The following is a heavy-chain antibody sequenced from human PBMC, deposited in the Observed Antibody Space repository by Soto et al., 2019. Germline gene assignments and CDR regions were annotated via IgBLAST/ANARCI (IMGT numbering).Heavy chain of an antibody. CDR2: IIPIFGTA. Sequence: SVKVSCKASGGTFSSYAISWVRQAPGQGLEWMGGIIPIFGTANYAQKFQGRVTITADKSTSTAYMELSSLRSEDTAVYYCARGDSSSWYIANWFDPWGQGTLVTVSS. CDR3: ARGDSSSWYIANWFDP. D-gene: IGHD6-13*01. V-gene: IGHV1-69*06. J-gene: IGHJ5*02. CDR1: GGTFSSYA.